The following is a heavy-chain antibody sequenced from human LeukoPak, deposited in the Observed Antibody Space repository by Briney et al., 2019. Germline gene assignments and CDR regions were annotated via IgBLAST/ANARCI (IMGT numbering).Heavy chain of an antibody. Sequence: GASVKVSCKVSGYTLTELSMYWVRQAPGKGLEWMGGFDPEDGETIYAQKFQGRVTMTEDTSTDTAYMELSSLRSEDTAVYYCATAQLLAPRDAFDIWGQGTMVTVSS. D-gene: IGHD1-26*01. J-gene: IGHJ3*02. CDR2: FDPEDGET. CDR1: GYTLTELS. CDR3: ATAQLLAPRDAFDI. V-gene: IGHV1-24*01.